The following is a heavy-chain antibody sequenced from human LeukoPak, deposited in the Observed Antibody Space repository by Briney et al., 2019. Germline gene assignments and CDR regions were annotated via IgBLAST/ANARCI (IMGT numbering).Heavy chain of an antibody. Sequence: SETLSLTCTVSGGSISSCDYYWSWIPQHPGEGLVWIVYNFDSGSTDFNPSPNSRVTMSVDTSKHQCSLTLSSMTAADTAVYYCARESVLGCSGGSCYYFDYWGRGSLVAVSS. CDR3: ARESVLGCSGGSCYYFDY. J-gene: IGHJ4*02. CDR2: NFDSGST. V-gene: IGHV4-31*03. D-gene: IGHD2-15*01. CDR1: GGSISSCDYY.